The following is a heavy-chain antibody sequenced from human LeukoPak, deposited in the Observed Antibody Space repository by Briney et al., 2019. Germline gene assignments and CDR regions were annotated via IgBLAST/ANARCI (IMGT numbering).Heavy chain of an antibody. V-gene: IGHV3-23*01. D-gene: IGHD6-19*01. CDR2: ISGSGGST. CDR1: GFTFSSYG. CDR3: AKDLDGSGMYGGIDS. J-gene: IGHJ4*02. Sequence: PGGTLRLSCAASGFTFSSYGMSWVRQAPGKGLEWVSAISGSGGSTYYADSVKGRFTISRDNSKNTLSLQMSSLRAEDTAVYYCAKDLDGSGMYGGIDSWGQGTLVTVSS.